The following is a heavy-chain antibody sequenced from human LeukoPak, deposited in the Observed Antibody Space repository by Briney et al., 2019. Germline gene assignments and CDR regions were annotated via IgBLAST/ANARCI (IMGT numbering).Heavy chain of an antibody. Sequence: HPGGSLRLSCAASGFIFSSYGMHWVRQAPGKGLEWVAFIRYDGTNKYYVDSVKGRFTISRDNSKNTLYLQMNSLRAEDTAVYYCAKDRSGSYSQGLDYWGQGTLVTVSS. V-gene: IGHV3-30*02. J-gene: IGHJ4*02. CDR2: IRYDGTNK. CDR1: GFIFSSYG. D-gene: IGHD1-26*01. CDR3: AKDRSGSYSQGLDY.